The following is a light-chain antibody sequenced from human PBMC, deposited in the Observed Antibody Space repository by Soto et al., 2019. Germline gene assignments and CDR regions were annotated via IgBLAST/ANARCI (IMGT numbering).Light chain of an antibody. V-gene: IGKV4-1*01. CDR3: QQYYTTPYT. Sequence: IVMTQSPDSLAVSLGERATINCKSSQSVLYSSNNRNYLAWYQQKPGQPPKLLFYWAFTRESGVPDRFSSSGSGTDFTLTISSLQAEDVAVYYCQQYYTTPYTFGQGTELEIK. CDR2: WAF. J-gene: IGKJ2*01. CDR1: QSVLYSSNNRNY.